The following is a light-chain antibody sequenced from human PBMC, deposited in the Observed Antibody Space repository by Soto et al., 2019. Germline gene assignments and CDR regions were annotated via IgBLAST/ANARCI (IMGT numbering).Light chain of an antibody. J-gene: IGKJ1*01. V-gene: IGKV1-27*01. Sequence: DIQMTQSPSSLSASVGDRVTITCRASQDIANYLAWYQQKPGKVPKLLIYAAITLQSGVPSRFSGSGSGTDFTLTISSLQPEDVATYYCQKYYNAPRTFGQGTKLEIK. CDR3: QKYYNAPRT. CDR1: QDIANY. CDR2: AAI.